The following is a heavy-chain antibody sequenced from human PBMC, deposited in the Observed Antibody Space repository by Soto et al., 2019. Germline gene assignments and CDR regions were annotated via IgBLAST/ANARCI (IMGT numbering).Heavy chain of an antibody. V-gene: IGHV4-34*01. CDR2: INPSGGT. J-gene: IGHJ4*02. Sequence: SETLSLTCAVYGGSFSTDYWSWIRQPPGKGLEWIGEINPSGGTNYNPSLRSRVTISVATSKNQFSLKLSSVTAADTAVYYCARVLAARASRDFDYWGQGTLVTVSS. D-gene: IGHD6-6*01. CDR3: ARVLAARASRDFDY. CDR1: GGSFSTDY.